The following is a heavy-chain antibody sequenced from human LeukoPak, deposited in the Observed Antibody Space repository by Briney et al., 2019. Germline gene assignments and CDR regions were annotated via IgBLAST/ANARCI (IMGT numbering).Heavy chain of an antibody. V-gene: IGHV1-8*02. CDR3: ARGFASYDTSDYAFAYH. CDR2: MNPNSGDT. CDR1: GYTFTSYD. J-gene: IGHJ5*02. D-gene: IGHD3-22*01. Sequence: VASVKVSCKASGYTFTSYDITWVRQAPGQGLEWMGWMNPNSGDTGFAQKFQGRVTMTRDTSITTAYMELSSLRSEDAAVYYCARGFASYDTSDYAFAYHWGQGTLVTVSS.